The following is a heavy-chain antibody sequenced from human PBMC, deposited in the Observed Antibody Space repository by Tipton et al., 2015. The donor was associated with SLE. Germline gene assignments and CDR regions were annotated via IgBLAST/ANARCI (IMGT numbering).Heavy chain of an antibody. CDR1: GASIRSYF. V-gene: IGHV4-59*08. CDR2: IYYSRHT. J-gene: IGHJ3*01. D-gene: IGHD1-7*01. Sequence: TLSLTCTVSGASIRSYFWKWIRQTPGKGLEWIGYIYYSRHTNYNPSLESRVTISIDTSKNQFSLKLTSVTAADTAVYFCARQGGASGTSFAFDLWGQGTIVTVSP. CDR3: ARQGGASGTSFAFDL.